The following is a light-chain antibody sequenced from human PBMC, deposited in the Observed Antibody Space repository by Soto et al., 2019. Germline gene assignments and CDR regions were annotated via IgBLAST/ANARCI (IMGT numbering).Light chain of an antibody. CDR3: CSYAGSSTFV. V-gene: IGLV2-23*03. J-gene: IGLJ1*01. CDR1: SSDVGSYNL. Sequence: QSALTQPASVSGSPGQSITISCTGTSSDVGSYNLVSWYQQHPGKAPKLMIYDGSKRPSGVSNRFSGFKSGNTASLTISGLQAEDEADYYCCSYAGSSTFVFGTGTKLTVL. CDR2: DGS.